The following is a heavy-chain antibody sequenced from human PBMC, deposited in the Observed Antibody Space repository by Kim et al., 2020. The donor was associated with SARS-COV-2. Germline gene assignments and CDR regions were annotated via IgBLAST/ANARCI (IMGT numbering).Heavy chain of an antibody. V-gene: IGHV1-2*04. CDR3: ARGDIVVGTNWFDP. CDR1: GYTFTGYY. J-gene: IGHJ5*02. Sequence: ASVKVSCKASGYTFTGYYMHWVRQATGQGLEWMGWINPNSGGTNYAQKFQGWVTMTRDTSISTAYMELSRLRSDDTAVYYCARGDIVVGTNWFDPWGQGTLVTVSS. CDR2: INPNSGGT. D-gene: IGHD2-2*01.